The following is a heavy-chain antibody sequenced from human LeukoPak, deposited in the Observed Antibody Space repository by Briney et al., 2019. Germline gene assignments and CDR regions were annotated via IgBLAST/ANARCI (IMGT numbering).Heavy chain of an antibody. D-gene: IGHD3-22*01. V-gene: IGHV4-34*01. CDR2: INHSGST. J-gene: IGHJ5*02. CDR1: GGSFSGYY. CDR3: ARAISFYYDSSGSP. Sequence: SETLSLTCAVYGGSFSGYYWSWIRQPPGKGLEWIGEINHSGSTNYNPSLKSRVTISVDTSKNQFSLKLSSVTAADTAVYYCARAISFYYDSSGSPWGQGTLVTVSS.